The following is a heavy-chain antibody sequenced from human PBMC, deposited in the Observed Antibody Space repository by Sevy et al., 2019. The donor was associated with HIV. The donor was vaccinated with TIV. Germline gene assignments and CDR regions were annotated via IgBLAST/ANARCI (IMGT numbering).Heavy chain of an antibody. CDR1: GSTLSKLS. Sequence: ASVKVSFKVSGSTLSKLSMHWVRQAPGKGLEWMGRFDPEDGETIYSQKFQGRVTMTEDTSTDTAYMELSSLRSEDTAVYHCAAAREYYEDTSGYLDYWGQGTLVTVSS. CDR3: AAAREYYEDTSGYLDY. J-gene: IGHJ4*02. D-gene: IGHD3-22*01. CDR2: FDPEDGET. V-gene: IGHV1-24*01.